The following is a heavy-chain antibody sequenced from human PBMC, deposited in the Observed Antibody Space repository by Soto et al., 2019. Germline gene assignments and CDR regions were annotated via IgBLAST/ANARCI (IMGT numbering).Heavy chain of an antibody. V-gene: IGHV1-18*01. J-gene: IGHJ4*02. CDR2: VNAYNGNT. CDR1: GYTFTSFG. D-gene: IGHD6-13*01. CDR3: ATGAAGIAAHVI. Sequence: QLVQSGSEVKKPGASVKVSCKASGYTFTSFGVNWVRQAPGQGLEWMGWVNAYNGNTNYAQKFQDRVTLTADTSTSTAYMEVKRLRSDDTAVYYCATGAAGIAAHVIWGPETLVTVSS.